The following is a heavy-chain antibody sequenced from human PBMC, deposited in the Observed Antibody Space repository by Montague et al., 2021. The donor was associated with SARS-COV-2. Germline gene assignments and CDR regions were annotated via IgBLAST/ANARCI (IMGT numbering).Heavy chain of an antibody. J-gene: IGHJ5*01. CDR2: DNYSGST. CDR3: ARHVRRGPGPVDWFDS. CDR1: GGSIISSNYY. D-gene: IGHD2-21*01. Sequence: SETLSLTCTVSGGSIISSNYYWGWLRQPPGQGLEWIGSDNYSGSTSYNPSLTGRVTIYVDTSKNQFSLNLSSVTAADTAVYYCARHVRRGPGPVDWFDSWGQGTLVTVSS. V-gene: IGHV4-39*01.